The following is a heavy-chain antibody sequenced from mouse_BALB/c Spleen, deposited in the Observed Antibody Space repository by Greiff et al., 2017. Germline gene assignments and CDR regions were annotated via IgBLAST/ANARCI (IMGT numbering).Heavy chain of an antibody. V-gene: IGHV1-87*01. CDR1: GYTFTSYW. Sequence: QVQLQQSGAELARPGASVKLSCKASGYTFTSYWMQWVKQRPGQGLEWIGAIYPGDGDTRYTQKFKGKATLTADKSSSTAYMQLSSLASEDSAVYYCARGHYGSSYDWYFDVWGAGTTVTVSS. CDR2: IYPGDGDT. CDR3: ARGHYGSSYDWYFDV. D-gene: IGHD1-1*01. J-gene: IGHJ1*01.